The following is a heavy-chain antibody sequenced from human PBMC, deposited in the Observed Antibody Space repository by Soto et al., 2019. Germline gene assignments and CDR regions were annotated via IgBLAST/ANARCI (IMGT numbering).Heavy chain of an antibody. J-gene: IGHJ4*02. Sequence: QVQLVQSGAEVKKPGASVKVSCKASGYTFTSYYMHWVRQAPGQGLEWMGIINPSGGSTSYAQKFQGRVTMTRDTSTSTVYMELSSLRSEDTAVYYCARGSDLSQWLVQGIDYWGQGTLVTVSS. V-gene: IGHV1-46*01. CDR2: INPSGGST. D-gene: IGHD6-19*01. CDR3: ARGSDLSQWLVQGIDY. CDR1: GYTFTSYY.